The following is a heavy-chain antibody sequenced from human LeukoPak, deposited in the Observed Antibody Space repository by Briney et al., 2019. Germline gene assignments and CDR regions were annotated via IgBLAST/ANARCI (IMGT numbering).Heavy chain of an antibody. Sequence: SETLTLTCAVYGGSFSGYYWSWIRQPPGKGLEWIGEINNSGSTNYNPSLKSRVSISVDTSKNQFSLKLSSVTAADTAVYYCARGPQNCSSTSCYRNWFDTWGQGTLVTVSS. V-gene: IGHV4-34*01. J-gene: IGHJ5*02. D-gene: IGHD2-2*01. CDR1: GGSFSGYY. CDR3: ARGPQNCSSTSCYRNWFDT. CDR2: INNSGST.